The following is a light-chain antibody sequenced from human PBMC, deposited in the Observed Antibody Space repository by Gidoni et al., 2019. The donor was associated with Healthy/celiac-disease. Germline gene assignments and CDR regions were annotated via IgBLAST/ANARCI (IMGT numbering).Light chain of an antibody. Sequence: QSALTQPASVSGSPGQSITISCTGTSSDVGGYNYVSLYQQQPGKAPKLMIYEVTNRPSGVSKRFSGSKSGNTASLTISGLQAEDEADYYCSSYTSSSPVVFGGGTKLTVL. V-gene: IGLV2-14*01. CDR3: SSYTSSSPVV. CDR2: EVT. CDR1: SSDVGGYNY. J-gene: IGLJ2*01.